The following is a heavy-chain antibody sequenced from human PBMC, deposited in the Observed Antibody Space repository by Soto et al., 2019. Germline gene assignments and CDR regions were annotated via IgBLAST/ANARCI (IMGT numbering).Heavy chain of an antibody. V-gene: IGHV6-1*01. CDR1: GDSVSSNRSA. D-gene: IGHD3-10*01. J-gene: IGHJ4*02. Sequence: SQTLSLTCALSGDSVSSNRSAWNWIRQSPSRGLEWLGWTYYRSKWYNDYAVSVKSRITINPDTSKNQFSLQLNSVSPEDTAMYYCARGTSDFDYWGQGTLVTVSS. CDR3: ARGTSDFDY. CDR2: TYYRSKWYN.